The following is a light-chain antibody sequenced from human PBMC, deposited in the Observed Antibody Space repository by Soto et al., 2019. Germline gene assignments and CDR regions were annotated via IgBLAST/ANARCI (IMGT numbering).Light chain of an antibody. Sequence: QSALTQPASVSGSPGQSITISCTGTSSDVRGYNYVSWYQQHPGKAPKLMIYEVSNRPSGVSNRFSGSKSGNTASLTISGLQAEDEADYYCSSYTSSSIDYVFGTGTTLTVL. CDR2: EVS. V-gene: IGLV2-14*01. CDR1: SSDVRGYNY. CDR3: SSYTSSSIDYV. J-gene: IGLJ1*01.